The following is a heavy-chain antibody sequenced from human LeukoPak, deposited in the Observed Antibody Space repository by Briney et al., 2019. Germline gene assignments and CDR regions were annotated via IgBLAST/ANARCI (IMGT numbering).Heavy chain of an antibody. J-gene: IGHJ4*02. D-gene: IGHD6-13*01. CDR1: VYSFTSYY. CDR3: ARDRGSSWYVDY. Sequence: GASVKVSCKTSVYSFTSYYIHWVRQAPGQGLEWMGWLNPSSGGTEYAQKFQGRVTVTGDTSISTAYMELSRLRSADTAVYYCARDRGSSWYVDYWGQGTLVTVSS. V-gene: IGHV1-2*02. CDR2: LNPSSGGT.